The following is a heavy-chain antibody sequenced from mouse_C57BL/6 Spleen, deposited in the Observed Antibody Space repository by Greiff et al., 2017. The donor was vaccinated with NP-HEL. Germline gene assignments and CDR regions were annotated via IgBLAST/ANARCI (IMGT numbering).Heavy chain of an antibody. Sequence: QVQLQQSGPELVKPGASVKISCKASGYAFSSSWMNWVKQRPGKGLEWIGRIYPGDGDTNYNGKFKGKATLTADNSSSTAYMQLSSLTSDDSAVYFCARLGGMDYWGKGTSVTASS. CDR1: GYAFSSSW. D-gene: IGHD1-1*02. J-gene: IGHJ4*01. CDR2: IYPGDGDT. CDR3: ARLGGMDY. V-gene: IGHV1-82*01.